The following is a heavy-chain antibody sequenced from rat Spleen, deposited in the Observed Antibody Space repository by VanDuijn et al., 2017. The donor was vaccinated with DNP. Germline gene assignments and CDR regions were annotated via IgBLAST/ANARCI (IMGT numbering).Heavy chain of an antibody. CDR3: SKDSYGYNFDY. CDR1: GFSLTTYG. CDR2: VSSGGGT. Sequence: QVQLKESGPGLVQPSQTLSLTCTVSGFSLTTYGVSWVRQSPGKGLEWIAAVSSGGGTYYSSPLKSRLSISRDTSKSQVFLKVNSLQTEDTAIYFCSKDSYGYNFDYWGQGVMVTVSS. J-gene: IGHJ2*01. D-gene: IGHD1-6*01. V-gene: IGHV2S12*01.